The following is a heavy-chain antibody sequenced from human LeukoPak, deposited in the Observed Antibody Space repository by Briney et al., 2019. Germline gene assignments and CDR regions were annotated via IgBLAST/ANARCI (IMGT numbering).Heavy chain of an antibody. V-gene: IGHV1-69*05. CDR2: IIPIFGTA. CDR1: GGTFSSYA. CDR3: AGTDYYDSSGHYPTREGYYYYYMDV. J-gene: IGHJ6*03. Sequence: SVKVSCKASGGTFSSYAISWVRRAPGQGLEWMGGIIPIFGTANYAQKFQGRVTITTDESTSTAYMELSSLRSEDTAVYYCAGTDYYDSSGHYPTREGYYYYYMDVWGKGTTVTVSS. D-gene: IGHD3-22*01.